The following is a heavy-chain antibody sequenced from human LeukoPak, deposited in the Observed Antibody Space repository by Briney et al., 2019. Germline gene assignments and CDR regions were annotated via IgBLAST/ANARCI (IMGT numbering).Heavy chain of an antibody. J-gene: IGHJ4*02. Sequence: ASVKVSCKASGYTFTSYDINWVRQAPGQGLEWMGWLNPNSGDTVYAQKLQGRLTITRTTSISTAYMELSSLRSEDTAVYYCAREAIFGVLYDWGQGTLVTVSS. V-gene: IGHV1-8*01. CDR1: GYTFTSYD. D-gene: IGHD3-3*01. CDR2: LNPNSGDT. CDR3: AREAIFGVLYD.